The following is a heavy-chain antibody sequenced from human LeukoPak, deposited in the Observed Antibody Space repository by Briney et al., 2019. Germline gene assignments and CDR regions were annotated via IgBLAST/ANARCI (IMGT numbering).Heavy chain of an antibody. CDR1: GGSISSSSHY. D-gene: IGHD2-21*02. V-gene: IGHV4-39*07. CDR3: ARTPTYCGGDCYYFDP. Sequence: SETLPLICNVSGGSISSSSHYWGWIRQPPGKGLEWIGSIYYGGNTFYSPSLKSRVTISVDRSKNQFSLKLSSVTAADTAMYFCARTPTYCGGDCYYFDPWGQGTLVTVSS. CDR2: IYYGGNT. J-gene: IGHJ5*02.